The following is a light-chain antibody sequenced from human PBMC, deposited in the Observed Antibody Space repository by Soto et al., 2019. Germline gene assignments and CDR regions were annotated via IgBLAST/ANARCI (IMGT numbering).Light chain of an antibody. CDR1: QSVSSSY. CDR3: QQYGSSPPIT. Sequence: EIVLTQSPGTLSESPGERATLSCRASQSVSSSYLAWYQQKPGQAPRLLIYGASSRATGIPDRVSGSGSGTDFTLTISRLEPEDFAVYYCQQYGSSPPITFGQGTRLEIK. V-gene: IGKV3-20*01. CDR2: GAS. J-gene: IGKJ5*01.